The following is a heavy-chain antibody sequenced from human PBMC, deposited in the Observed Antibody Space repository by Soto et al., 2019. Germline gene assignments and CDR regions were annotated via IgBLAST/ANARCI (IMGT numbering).Heavy chain of an antibody. V-gene: IGHV1-2*04. CDR3: ARAASSGWCRQRNWFAP. D-gene: IGHD6-19*01. J-gene: IGHJ5*02. CDR1: GGAFSRYS. Sequence: ASVEVSWKASGGAFSRYSITWVRQAPGHGLEWIGRINPNSGGTNYAQKFQGWVTMTRDTSISTAYMELSRLRSDDTAVYYCARAASSGWCRQRNWFAPWGQRTLVTVSS. CDR2: INPNSGGT.